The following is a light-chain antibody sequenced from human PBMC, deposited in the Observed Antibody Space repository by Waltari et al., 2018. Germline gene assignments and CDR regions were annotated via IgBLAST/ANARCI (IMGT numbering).Light chain of an antibody. CDR3: QQSYSTPYT. J-gene: IGKJ2*01. CDR2: TAS. CDR1: QSISTY. V-gene: IGKV1-39*01. Sequence: DIQMTQSPSSLSASVGDRVTITCRASQSISTYLNWYQQKPGKAPKLLIYTASSLQSGFPSTFSGSGSGTDFTLTISSLQPEDVATYYCQQSYSTPYTFGRGTKLEI.